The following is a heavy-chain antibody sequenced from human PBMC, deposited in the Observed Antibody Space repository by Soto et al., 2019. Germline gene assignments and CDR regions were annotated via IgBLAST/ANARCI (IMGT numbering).Heavy chain of an antibody. V-gene: IGHV4-30-4*01. CDR1: GGSITSGDYY. CDR2: ISFSGST. D-gene: IGHD5-18*01. CDR3: AREYTGYSYGPGEVH. J-gene: IGHJ4*02. Sequence: QVQLQESGPGLVKPSQTLSLTCAVSGGSITSGDYYWNWIRQPPEKGLEWIGYISFSGSTYYNPSIKSPVTMSVDTFKNEFSLELTSVTAADTAVYYCAREYTGYSYGPGEVHWGQGTLVTVSS.